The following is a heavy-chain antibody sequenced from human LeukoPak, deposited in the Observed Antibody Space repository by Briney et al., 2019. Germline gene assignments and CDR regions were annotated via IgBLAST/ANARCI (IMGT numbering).Heavy chain of an antibody. CDR1: GFTFRNYG. CDR3: AELGITMIGGV. CDR2: VSADGGTL. Sequence: PGRSLRLSCAASGFTFRNYGMHWVRQAPGKGLEWVAVVSADGGTLYYADSVKGRFTISRDNAKNSLYLQMNSLRAEDTAVYYCAELGITMIGGVWGKGTTVTISS. J-gene: IGHJ6*04. D-gene: IGHD3-10*02. V-gene: IGHV3-30*18.